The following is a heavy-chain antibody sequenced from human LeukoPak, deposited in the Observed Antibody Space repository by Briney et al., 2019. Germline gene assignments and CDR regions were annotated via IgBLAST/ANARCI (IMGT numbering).Heavy chain of an antibody. CDR2: ISSSSRYI. V-gene: IGHV3-21*01. Sequence: GGSLRLSCAASGFTFSSYSMNWVRQAPGKGLEWVSSISSSSRYIYYADSVKGRFTISRDNAKNSLYLQMNSLRAEDTAVYYCARRGYYGSGSTVFDYWGQGTLVTVSS. CDR3: ARRGYYGSGSTVFDY. J-gene: IGHJ4*02. CDR1: GFTFSSYS. D-gene: IGHD3-10*01.